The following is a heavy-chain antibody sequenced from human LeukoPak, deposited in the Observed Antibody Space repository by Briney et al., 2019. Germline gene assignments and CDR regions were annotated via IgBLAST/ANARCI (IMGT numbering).Heavy chain of an antibody. V-gene: IGHV3-11*01. CDR2: INIGGTNT. CDR1: GFTFSDYY. J-gene: IGHJ5*02. CDR3: ATDGAGFDT. Sequence: SGGSLRLSCAASGFTFSDYYMSWIRQAPGKGLEWLSYINIGGTNTHYADSVKGRFNISRDNAKKSLYLEMNNLRAEDTAVYYCATDGAGFDTWGQGVLVTVSS.